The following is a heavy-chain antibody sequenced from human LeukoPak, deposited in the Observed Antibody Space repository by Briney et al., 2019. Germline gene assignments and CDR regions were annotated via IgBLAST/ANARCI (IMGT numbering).Heavy chain of an antibody. Sequence: GGSLRLSCVASGFIFRNYWMSWVRQAPGKGLEWVANIFNEGGEQNTVDSVKGRFTISRDNAKSSLYLQMNSLRVEDTAVYYCAITGGPTVTAFDLWGQGILVTVSS. J-gene: IGHJ4*02. V-gene: IGHV3-7*02. CDR3: AITGGPTVTAFDL. D-gene: IGHD4-17*01. CDR1: GFIFRNYW. CDR2: IFNEGGEQ.